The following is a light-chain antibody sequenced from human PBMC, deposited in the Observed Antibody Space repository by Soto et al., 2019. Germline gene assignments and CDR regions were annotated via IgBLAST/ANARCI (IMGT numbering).Light chain of an antibody. J-gene: IGKJ1*01. CDR3: QQYGSSPWT. Sequence: EIVLTQSPATLSLSPGERATLSCRASESIRTYLAWYQQKPGQAPRLLIYDASTRATGIPARFSGSGSGTDFTLTINRLEPEDFAVYYCQQYGSSPWTFGQGTKVDNK. CDR2: DAS. V-gene: IGKV3-20*01. CDR1: ESIRTY.